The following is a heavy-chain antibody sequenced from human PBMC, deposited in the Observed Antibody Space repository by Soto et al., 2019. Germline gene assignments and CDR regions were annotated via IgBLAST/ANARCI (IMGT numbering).Heavy chain of an antibody. J-gene: IGHJ4*02. CDR2: IYHTGST. Sequence: SKTLSLTCSVSVGSISTVGHYWAWIRHPPGKGLEWIGSIYHTGSTYYSKSLRSRLTMSVDTSKSQFSLRLSSVTAADTAVYYCARATGTLRSRNCDYWGQGSLVTVSS. D-gene: IGHD1-1*01. CDR3: ARATGTLRSRNCDY. V-gene: IGHV4-31*03. CDR1: VGSISTVGHY.